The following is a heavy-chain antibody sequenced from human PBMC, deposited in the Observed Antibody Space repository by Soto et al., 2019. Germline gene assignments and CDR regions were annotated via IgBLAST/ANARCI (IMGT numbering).Heavy chain of an antibody. D-gene: IGHD5-18*01. V-gene: IGHV1-18*04. CDR1: GYAFTSYG. Sequence: ASLQVSCKSSGYAFTSYGISWVQQAPGQGLEWMGWITANNGNTNYAQKLQGRVTMTTDTSTSTAYMELRSLRSDDTAVYYCARIVYSYGNNWFDPWGQGTLVTVSS. J-gene: IGHJ5*02. CDR2: ITANNGNT. CDR3: ARIVYSYGNNWFDP.